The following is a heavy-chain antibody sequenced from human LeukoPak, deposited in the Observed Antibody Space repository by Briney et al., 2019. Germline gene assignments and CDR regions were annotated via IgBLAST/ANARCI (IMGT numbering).Heavy chain of an antibody. J-gene: IGHJ4*02. CDR3: ARDLVDSGGYYFDS. V-gene: IGHV4-4*02. Sequence: PSGTLSLTCAVSGGSITSDNWWTWVRQSAGKGLEWIGQIYHSGSTNYNPSLKSRVTISVDKTKNHFPLKLSSVTAADTAIYYCARDLVDSGGYYFDSWGQGTLVTVSS. CDR2: IYHSGST. D-gene: IGHD3-22*01. CDR1: GGSITSDNW.